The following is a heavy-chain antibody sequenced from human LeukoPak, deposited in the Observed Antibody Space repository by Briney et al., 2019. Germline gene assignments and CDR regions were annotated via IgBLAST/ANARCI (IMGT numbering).Heavy chain of an antibody. CDR2: MNPNSGNT. V-gene: IGHV1-8*01. D-gene: IGHD3-10*01. CDR1: GYTFTSYD. CDR3: ARIRRTMVRGVITRWFDP. Sequence: GASVKVSCKASGYTFTSYDINWVRQATGQGLEWMGWMNPNSGNTGYAQKFQGRVTMTRNTSISTAYMELSSLRSEDTAVYYCARIRRTMVRGVITRWFDPWGQGTLVTVSS. J-gene: IGHJ5*02.